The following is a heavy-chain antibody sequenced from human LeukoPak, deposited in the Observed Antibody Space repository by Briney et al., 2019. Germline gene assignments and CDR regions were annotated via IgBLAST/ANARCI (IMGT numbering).Heavy chain of an antibody. D-gene: IGHD4-23*01. CDR3: ARDHRGGEYYFDY. CDR1: GGSISSGSYY. CDR2: IYYSGST. J-gene: IGHJ4*02. Sequence: SETLSLTCIVSGGSISSGSYYWSWIRQPAGKGLEWIGYIYYSGSTNYNPSLKSRVTISVDTSKNQFSLKLSSVTAADTAVYYCARDHRGGEYYFDYWGQGTLVTVSS. V-gene: IGHV4-61*10.